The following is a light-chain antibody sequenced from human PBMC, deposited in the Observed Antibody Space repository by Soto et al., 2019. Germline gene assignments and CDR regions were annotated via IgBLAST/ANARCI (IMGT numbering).Light chain of an antibody. J-gene: IGLJ1*01. V-gene: IGLV2-23*02. Sequence: QSALTQPASVSGSPGQSITISCTGTSSDVGSYNFVSWYQQYPGKAPKLMIYEVSKRPSGVSNRFSGSKSGNTASLTISGLQAEDEADYSCCSYASSSPRNYVFGTGTKLTVL. CDR3: CSYASSSPRNYV. CDR2: EVS. CDR1: SSDVGSYNF.